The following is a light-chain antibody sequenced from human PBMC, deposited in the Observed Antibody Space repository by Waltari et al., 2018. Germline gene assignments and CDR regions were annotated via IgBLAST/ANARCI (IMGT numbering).Light chain of an antibody. Sequence: DIQMTQSPSSLSASVGDRVTITCRASPSISSYLNWYQQKPGNSPRLLIYTASNLQRGVPSRFSGSGSGTDFTLTISRLQPEDFATYYCQQTYSTPFTFGPGTKVDIK. J-gene: IGKJ3*01. CDR3: QQTYSTPFT. CDR2: TAS. CDR1: PSISSY. V-gene: IGKV1-39*01.